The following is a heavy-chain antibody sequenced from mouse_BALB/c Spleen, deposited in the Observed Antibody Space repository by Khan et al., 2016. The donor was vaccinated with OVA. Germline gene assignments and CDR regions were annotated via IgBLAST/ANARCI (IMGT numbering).Heavy chain of an antibody. V-gene: IGHV5-6-3*01. Sequence: EVELVESGGGLVQPGGSLKLSCAASGFTFSSYGMSWVRQTPDKRLELVATINSNGGSTYYPDSVKGRFTISRDNAKNTLYLQISNLKSDDTAMYYCARMARTINWGQGTTLTVS. CDR2: INSNGGST. CDR1: GFTFSSYG. J-gene: IGHJ2*01. CDR3: ARMARTIN.